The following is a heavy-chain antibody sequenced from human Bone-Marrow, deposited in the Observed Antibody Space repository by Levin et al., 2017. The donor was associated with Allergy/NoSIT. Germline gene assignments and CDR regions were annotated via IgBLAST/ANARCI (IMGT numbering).Heavy chain of an antibody. V-gene: IGHV1-3*01. D-gene: IGHD3-22*01. CDR3: AREGDPYYYDSSGRDWFDP. CDR2: INAGNGNT. CDR1: GYTFTSYA. Sequence: ASVKVSCKASGYTFTSYAMHWVRQAPGQRLEWMGWINAGNGNTKYSQKFQGRVTITRDTSASTAYMELSSLRSEDTAVYYCAREGDPYYYDSSGRDWFDPWGQGTLVTVSS. J-gene: IGHJ5*02.